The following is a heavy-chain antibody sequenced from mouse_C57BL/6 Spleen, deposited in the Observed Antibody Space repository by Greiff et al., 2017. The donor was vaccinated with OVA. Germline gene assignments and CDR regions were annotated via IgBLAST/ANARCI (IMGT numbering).Heavy chain of an antibody. J-gene: IGHJ4*01. Sequence: VQLQQSGPELVKPGASVKISCKASGYAFSSSWMNWVKQRPGKGLEWIGRIYPGDGDPNYNGKFKGKATLTADKSTSTAYMLLSSLTSEDSAVDVCARGGNYAMDYWGQGTSVTVAS. CDR1: GYAFSSSW. CDR2: IYPGDGDP. V-gene: IGHV1-82*01. CDR3: ARGGNYAMDY.